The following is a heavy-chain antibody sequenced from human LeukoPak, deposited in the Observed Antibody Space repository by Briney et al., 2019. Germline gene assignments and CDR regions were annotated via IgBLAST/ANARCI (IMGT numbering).Heavy chain of an antibody. J-gene: IGHJ6*03. V-gene: IGHV1-24*01. Sequence: GASVKVSCKVSGYTLTELSMHWVRQAPGKGLEWMGGFDPEDGETICAQKFQGRVTMTEETSTDTAYMELSSLRSEDTAVYYCATSHCSGGSCYSSYYYYMDVWGKGTTVTVSS. CDR1: GYTLTELS. D-gene: IGHD2-15*01. CDR3: ATSHCSGGSCYSSYYYYMDV. CDR2: FDPEDGET.